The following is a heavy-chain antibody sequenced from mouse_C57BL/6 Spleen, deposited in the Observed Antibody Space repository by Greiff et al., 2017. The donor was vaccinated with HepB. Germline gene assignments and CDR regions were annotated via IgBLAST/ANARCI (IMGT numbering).Heavy chain of an antibody. D-gene: IGHD2-2*01. CDR3: VGHGMGYYGYFDV. Sequence: EVQRVESGGGLVQPKGSLKLSCAASGFSFNTYAMNWVRQAPGKGLEWVASIRSKSNNYATYYADSVKDRITISRDDSESMLYLQMNNLKTEDKAVYYCVGHGMGYYGYFDVWGTGTTVTVSS. J-gene: IGHJ1*03. CDR1: GFSFNTYA. CDR2: IRSKSNNYAT. V-gene: IGHV10-1*01.